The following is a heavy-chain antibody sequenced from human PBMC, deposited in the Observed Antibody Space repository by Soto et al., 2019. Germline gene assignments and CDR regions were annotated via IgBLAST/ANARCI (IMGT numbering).Heavy chain of an antibody. CDR3: ARVDPEYYGMAV. CDR2: ISSSSSYI. CDR1: GFTFSSYS. V-gene: IGHV3-21*01. Sequence: EVQLVESGGGLVKPGGSLRLSCAASGFTFSSYSMNWVRQAPGKGLEWVSSISSSSSYIYYADSVKGRFTISRDNAKNSLYLQMNSLRAEDTAVYDCARVDPEYYGMAVWGQGTTVTVSS. J-gene: IGHJ6*02.